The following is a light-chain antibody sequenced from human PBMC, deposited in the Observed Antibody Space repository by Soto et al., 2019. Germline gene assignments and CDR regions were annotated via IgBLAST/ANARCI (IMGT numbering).Light chain of an antibody. J-gene: IGLJ2*01. CDR1: SGHSSYA. V-gene: IGLV4-69*01. CDR2: LNSDGSH. Sequence: VLTQSPSASASLGASVKLTCTLSSGHSSYAIAWHQQQPEKGPRYLMKLNSDGSHTKGDGIPDRFSGSSSGAERYLIISSLQSEDEADYYCQTWGTGIRVFGGGTKLTVL. CDR3: QTWGTGIRV.